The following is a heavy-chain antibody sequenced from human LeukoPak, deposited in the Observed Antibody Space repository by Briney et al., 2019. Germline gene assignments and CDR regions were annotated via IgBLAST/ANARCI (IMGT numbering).Heavy chain of an antibody. CDR1: GFTFSSYA. V-gene: IGHV3-23*01. Sequence: GGSLRLSCAASGFTFSSYAMSWVRQAPGKGLEWVSAISGSGGSTYYADSVKGRFTISRDNSKNTLYLQMNSLRAEDTAVYYCARDVDSSSSVYFDYWGQGTLVTVSS. D-gene: IGHD6-6*01. J-gene: IGHJ4*02. CDR3: ARDVDSSSSVYFDY. CDR2: ISGSGGST.